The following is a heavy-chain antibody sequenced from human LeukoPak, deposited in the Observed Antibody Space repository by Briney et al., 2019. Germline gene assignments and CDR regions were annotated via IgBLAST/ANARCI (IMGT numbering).Heavy chain of an antibody. Sequence: SVKVSCKASGGTFSSYAISWVRQAPGQGLEWMGRIIPILGIANYAQKFQGRVTITADKSTSTAYMELSSLRSEDTAVYYCARDTPTVYYYYGMDVWGQGTTVTVSS. D-gene: IGHD4-4*01. J-gene: IGHJ6*02. CDR2: IIPILGIA. CDR1: GGTFSSYA. V-gene: IGHV1-69*04. CDR3: ARDTPTVYYYYGMDV.